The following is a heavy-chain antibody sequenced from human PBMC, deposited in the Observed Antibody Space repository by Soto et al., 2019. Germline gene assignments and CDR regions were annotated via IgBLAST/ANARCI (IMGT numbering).Heavy chain of an antibody. CDR1: GFSLSTSGMC. CDR3: ARIQHGDLTGEYYFDY. J-gene: IGHJ4*02. CDR2: IDWDDDK. D-gene: IGHD4-17*01. Sequence: GPTLVNPTQTLTLTCTFSGFSLSTSGMCVSWIRQPPGKALEWLALIDWDDDKYYSTSLKTRLTISKDTSKNQVVLTMTNMDPVDTATYYCARIQHGDLTGEYYFDYWGQGTLVTVSS. V-gene: IGHV2-70*01.